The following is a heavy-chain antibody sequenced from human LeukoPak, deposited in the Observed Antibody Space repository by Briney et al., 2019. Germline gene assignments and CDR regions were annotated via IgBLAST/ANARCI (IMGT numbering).Heavy chain of an antibody. CDR1: GFTFSSYS. CDR2: ISSSSSYI. V-gene: IGHV3-21*01. J-gene: IGHJ4*02. Sequence: GGSLRLSCAASGFTFSSYSMNWVRQAPGKGLEWVSSISSSSSYIYYADSVKGRFTISRDNAKNSLYLQMNSLRAEDTVVYYCARDRGLVVVPAAMPFDYWGQGTLVTVSS. D-gene: IGHD2-2*01. CDR3: ARDRGLVVVPAAMPFDY.